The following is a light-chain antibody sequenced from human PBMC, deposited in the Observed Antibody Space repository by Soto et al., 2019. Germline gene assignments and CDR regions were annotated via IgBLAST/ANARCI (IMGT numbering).Light chain of an antibody. CDR3: SSYTSSSTLV. Sequence: QSALTQPASVSGSPGQSITISCTGTSSDVGGYNYVSWYQQHPGKAPKLMIYEVSNRPSGVSNRCSGSKSRNTASLTISGLQAEYEADYYCSSYTSSSTLVFGTGTKLTVL. CDR2: EVS. J-gene: IGLJ1*01. CDR1: SSDVGGYNY. V-gene: IGLV2-14*01.